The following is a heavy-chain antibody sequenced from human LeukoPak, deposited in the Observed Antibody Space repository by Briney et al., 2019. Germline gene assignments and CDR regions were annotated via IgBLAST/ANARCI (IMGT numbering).Heavy chain of an antibody. Sequence: GGSLRLSCAASGFTFSDYYMSWIRQAPGKGLEWVSYISSSGSTIYYADSVKGRFTISRDNAKNSLYLQMNSLRAEDTAVYYCARDNEYLYYYYYMDVWGKGTTVTVSS. CDR3: ARDNEYLYYYYYMDV. J-gene: IGHJ6*03. CDR1: GFTFSDYY. V-gene: IGHV3-11*04. CDR2: ISSSGSTI. D-gene: IGHD2-2*01.